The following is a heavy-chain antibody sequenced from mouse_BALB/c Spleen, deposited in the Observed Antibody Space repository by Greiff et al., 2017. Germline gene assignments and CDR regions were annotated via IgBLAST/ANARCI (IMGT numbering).Heavy chain of an antibody. V-gene: IGHV5-6-5*01. Sequence: DVKLVESGGGLVKPGGSLKLSCAASGFTFSSYAMSWVRQTPEKRLEWVASISSGGSTYYPDSVKGRFTISRDNARNILYLQMSSLRSEDTAMYYCARRGNYEGWYFDVWGAGTTVTVSS. D-gene: IGHD2-1*01. J-gene: IGHJ1*01. CDR2: ISSGGST. CDR1: GFTFSSYA. CDR3: ARRGNYEGWYFDV.